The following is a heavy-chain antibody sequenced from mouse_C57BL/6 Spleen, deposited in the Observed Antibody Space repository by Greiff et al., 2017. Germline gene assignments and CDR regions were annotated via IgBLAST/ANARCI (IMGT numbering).Heavy chain of an antibody. J-gene: IGHJ4*01. CDR1: GYSITSGYY. V-gene: IGHV3-6*01. Sequence: EVQLVESGPGLVKPSQSLSLTCSVTGYSITSGYYWNWIRQFPGNKLEWMGYISYDGSNNYNPSLKNRISITRDTSKNQFFLKLNSVTTEDTATYYCATRGYAMDYWGQGTSVTVSS. CDR3: ATRGYAMDY. CDR2: ISYDGSN.